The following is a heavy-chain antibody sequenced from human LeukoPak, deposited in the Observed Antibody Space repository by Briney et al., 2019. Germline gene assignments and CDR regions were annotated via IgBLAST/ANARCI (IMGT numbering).Heavy chain of an antibody. Sequence: PGGSLRLSCAASGFTFSSYSMNWVRQAPGKGLEGVSYISSSSSTIYYADSVKGRFTISRDNAKNSLYLQMNSLRAEDTAVYYCAPDGSIWSGYDDAFDIWGQGTMVTVSS. J-gene: IGHJ3*02. CDR1: GFTFSSYS. D-gene: IGHD3-3*01. CDR2: ISSSSSTI. CDR3: APDGSIWSGYDDAFDI. V-gene: IGHV3-48*01.